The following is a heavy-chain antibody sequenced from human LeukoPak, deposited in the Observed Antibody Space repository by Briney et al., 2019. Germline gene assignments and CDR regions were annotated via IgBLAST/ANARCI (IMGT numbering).Heavy chain of an antibody. D-gene: IGHD1-26*01. CDR1: GFTFSSYG. CDR3: AKDRSGSYQYYFDY. Sequence: QSGGSLRLSCAASGFTFSSYGMHWVRQAPGKGLEWVAFIRYDGSNKYYADSVKGRFTISRDNSKNTLYLQMNSLRAEDTAVYYCAKDRSGSYQYYFDYWGQGTLVTVSS. J-gene: IGHJ4*02. CDR2: IRYDGSNK. V-gene: IGHV3-30*02.